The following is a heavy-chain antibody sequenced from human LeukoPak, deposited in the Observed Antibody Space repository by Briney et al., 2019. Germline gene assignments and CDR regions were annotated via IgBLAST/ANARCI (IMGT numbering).Heavy chain of an antibody. J-gene: IGHJ5*02. V-gene: IGHV3-23*01. D-gene: IGHD2-2*01. CDR2: ISGSGGST. Sequence: PGGSLRLSCAASGFTFSSYAMSWVRQAPGKGLEWVSAISGSGGSTYYADSVKGRFTISRDNSKNTLYLQMNSLRAEDTAVYYCAKGPSAVVVPGAVWFDPWGQGTLVTVPS. CDR3: AKGPSAVVVPGAVWFDP. CDR1: GFTFSSYA.